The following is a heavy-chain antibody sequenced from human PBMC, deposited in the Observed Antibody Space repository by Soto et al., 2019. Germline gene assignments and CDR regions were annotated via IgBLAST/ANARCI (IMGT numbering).Heavy chain of an antibody. J-gene: IGHJ6*02. V-gene: IGHV4-39*01. D-gene: IGHD2-2*01. CDR1: GGSISSSSYY. CDR3: ASPLVVPAAGAYYYYGMDV. CDR2: IYYSGST. Sequence: SSETLSLTCTVSGGSISSSSYYWGWIRQPPGKGLEWIGSIYYSGSTYYNPSLKSRVTISVDTSKNQFSLKLSSVTAADTAVYYCASPLVVPAAGAYYYYGMDVWGQGTTVTVSS.